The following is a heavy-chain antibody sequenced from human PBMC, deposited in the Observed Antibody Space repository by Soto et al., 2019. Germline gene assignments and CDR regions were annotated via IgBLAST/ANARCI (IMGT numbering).Heavy chain of an antibody. CDR3: ARSGRGSYYDSSGYLDWFVP. CDR1: GGSISSGGYY. CDR2: IYYSGST. Sequence: SETLSLTCTVSGGSISSGGYYWSWIRQHPGKGLEWIGYIYYSGSTYYNPSLKSRVTISVDTSKNQFSLKLSSVTAADTAVYYCARSGRGSYYDSSGYLDWFVPWGQATPVSVSS. D-gene: IGHD3-22*01. J-gene: IGHJ5*02. V-gene: IGHV4-31*03.